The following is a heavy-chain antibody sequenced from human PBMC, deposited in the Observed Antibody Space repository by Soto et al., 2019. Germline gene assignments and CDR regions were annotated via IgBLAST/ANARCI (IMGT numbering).Heavy chain of an antibody. J-gene: IGHJ4*02. CDR1: GFTFSSYA. CDR2: ISYDGSNK. D-gene: IGHD6-19*01. Sequence: GGSLRLSCAASGFTFSSYAMHWVRQAPGKGLEWVAVISYDGSNKYYADSVKGRFTISRDNSKNTLYLQMNSLRAEDTAVYYCARDPYSSGWYDYWGQGTLVTVSS. CDR3: ARDPYSSGWYDY. V-gene: IGHV3-30-3*01.